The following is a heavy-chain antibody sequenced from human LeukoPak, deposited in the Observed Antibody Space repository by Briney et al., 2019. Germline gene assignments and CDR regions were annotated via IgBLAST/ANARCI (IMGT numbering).Heavy chain of an antibody. Sequence: GASVKVSCKASGGTFSSYAISWVRQAPGQGLEWMGGIIPIFGTANYAQKFQGRVTITADESTSTAYMELSSLRSEDTAVYYCARALVVPAAIRYYFDYWGQGTLVTVSS. CDR2: IIPIFGTA. CDR1: GGTFSSYA. V-gene: IGHV1-69*13. D-gene: IGHD2-2*02. J-gene: IGHJ4*02. CDR3: ARALVVPAAIRYYFDY.